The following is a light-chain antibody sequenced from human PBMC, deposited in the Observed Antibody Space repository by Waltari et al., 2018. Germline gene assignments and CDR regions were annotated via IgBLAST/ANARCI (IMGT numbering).Light chain of an antibody. V-gene: IGKV1-5*03. Sequence: DIQMTQSPSTLSASVGDRVTITCRASQSISSWLAWYQQKPGKAPKLLIYKASTLESGVPSRFSGSGSGTEFTLTISGLQPDDFGTYYCQQYNTFSRTFGQGTKVE. CDR1: QSISSW. CDR3: QQYNTFSRT. J-gene: IGKJ1*01. CDR2: KAS.